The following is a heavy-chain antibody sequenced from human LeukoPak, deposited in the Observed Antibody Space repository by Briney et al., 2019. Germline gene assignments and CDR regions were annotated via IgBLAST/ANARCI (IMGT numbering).Heavy chain of an antibody. CDR2: INHSGST. D-gene: IGHD1-26*01. CDR1: GGSISSYY. CDR3: ARRVGAHVYYYYYMDV. J-gene: IGHJ6*03. V-gene: IGHV4-34*01. Sequence: SETLSLTCTVSGGSISSYYWSWIRQPPGKGLEWIGEINHSGSTNYNPSLKSRVTISVDTSKNQFSLKLSSVTAADTAVYYCARRVGAHVYYYYYMDVWGKGTTVTISS.